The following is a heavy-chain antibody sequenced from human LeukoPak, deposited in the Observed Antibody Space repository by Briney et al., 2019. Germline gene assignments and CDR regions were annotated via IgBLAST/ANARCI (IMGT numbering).Heavy chain of an antibody. J-gene: IGHJ5*02. V-gene: IGHV1-2*02. CDR2: INPNSGGT. CDR1: GYTFTGYY. Sequence: ASVKVSCKASGYTFTGYYMHWVRQAPGQGLEGMGWINPNSGGTNYAQKFQGRVTMTSDTSISTAYMELSRLRSDDTAVYYCARVVGATKGWFDPWGQGTLVTVSS. D-gene: IGHD1-26*01. CDR3: ARVVGATKGWFDP.